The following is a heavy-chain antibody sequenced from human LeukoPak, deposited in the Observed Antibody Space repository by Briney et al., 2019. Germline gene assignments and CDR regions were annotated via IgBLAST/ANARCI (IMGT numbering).Heavy chain of an antibody. CDR1: GFTFSSYA. CDR2: ISGSGGST. Sequence: GGSLRLSCAASGFTFSSYAMSWVRQAPGKGLEWVSAISGSGGSTYYADSVKGRFTISRANSKNTLYLQMNSLRAEDTAVYYCATSYDFWSGYYSAPYYFDYWAREPWSPSPQ. D-gene: IGHD3-3*01. J-gene: IGHJ4*02. CDR3: ATSYDFWSGYYSAPYYFDY. V-gene: IGHV3-23*01.